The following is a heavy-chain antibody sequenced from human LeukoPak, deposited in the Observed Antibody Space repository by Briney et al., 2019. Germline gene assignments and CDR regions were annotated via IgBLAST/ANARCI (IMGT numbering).Heavy chain of an antibody. CDR1: GFTVSSNY. V-gene: IGHV3-53*04. Sequence: GGSLRLSCAASGFTVSSNYMSWVRQAPGKGLEWVSVIYSGGSTYYADSVKGRFTVSRHNSKNTLYLQMNSLRAEDTAVYYCARGGGSNWFDPWGQGTLVTVSS. CDR3: ARGGGSNWFDP. J-gene: IGHJ5*02. D-gene: IGHD2-15*01. CDR2: IYSGGST.